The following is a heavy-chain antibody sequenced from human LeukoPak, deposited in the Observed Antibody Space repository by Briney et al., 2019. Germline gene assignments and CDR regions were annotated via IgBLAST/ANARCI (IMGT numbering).Heavy chain of an antibody. CDR2: ISSSSSYI. V-gene: IGHV3-21*01. CDR3: AREVGATPNYMDV. J-gene: IGHJ6*03. D-gene: IGHD1-26*01. Sequence: GGSLRLSCAASGFTFSTYSMNWVRQAPGKGLEWVSSISSSSSYIYYADSVKGRFTISRDNAKNSLYLQMNSLRAEDTAVYYCAREVGATPNYMDVWGKGTTVTVSS. CDR1: GFTFSTYS.